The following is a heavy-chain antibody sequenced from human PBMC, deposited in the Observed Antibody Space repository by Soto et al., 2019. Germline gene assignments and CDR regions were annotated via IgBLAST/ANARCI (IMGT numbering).Heavy chain of an antibody. CDR2: INTDGSST. Sequence: EVQLVESGGTLVQPGGSLRLSCADSGFSFSSYWMHWVRQGPGKGLVWVARINTDGSSTNYADSVKGRFTISRDNAKNTLYLQMKRLRAEDTAVYSCARSPGGYYIDWGQGTMVTVSS. J-gene: IGHJ3*01. V-gene: IGHV3-74*01. D-gene: IGHD3-9*01. CDR1: GFSFSSYW. CDR3: ARSPGGYYID.